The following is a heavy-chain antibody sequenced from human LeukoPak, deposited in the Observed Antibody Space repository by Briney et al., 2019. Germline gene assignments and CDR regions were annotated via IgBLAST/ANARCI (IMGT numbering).Heavy chain of an antibody. D-gene: IGHD2-21*01. CDR2: ISWNSGSI. J-gene: IGHJ4*02. CDR3: AKGAYCYVLTAPFDY. CDR1: GFTFDDYA. Sequence: GGSLRLSCAASGFTFDDYAMHWVRQAPGKGLEWVSGISWNSGSIGYADFVKGRFTISRDNAKNSLYLQMNSLRAEDTALYYCAKGAYCYVLTAPFDYWGQGTLVTVSS. V-gene: IGHV3-9*01.